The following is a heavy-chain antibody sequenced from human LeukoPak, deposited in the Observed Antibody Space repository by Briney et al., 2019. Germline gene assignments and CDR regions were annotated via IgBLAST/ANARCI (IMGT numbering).Heavy chain of an antibody. CDR3: AGDTYGSDY. CDR1: GGSISNYY. D-gene: IGHD3-10*01. Sequence: SETLSLTCTVSGGSISNYYWSWIRQPPGKGLEWIGYIYYSGTTNYNPSLESRVTISVDTSKNQFSLKLSSVTAADTAVYYCAGDTYGSDYWGQGTLVTVSS. V-gene: IGHV4-59*01. CDR2: IYYSGTT. J-gene: IGHJ4*02.